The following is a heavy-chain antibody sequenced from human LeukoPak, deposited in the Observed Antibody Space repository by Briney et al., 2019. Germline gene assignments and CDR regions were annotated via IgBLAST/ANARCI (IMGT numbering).Heavy chain of an antibody. V-gene: IGHV1-18*01. CDR1: GYTFTSYG. D-gene: IGHD4-11*01. J-gene: IGHJ4*02. Sequence: ASVKVSCKASGYTFTSYGISWVRQAPGQGLEWMGWISAYNGNTNYAQKLQGRVTMTADTSTSTAYMELRSLRSDDTAVYYCAXXNYLYYFDYWGQGTLVTVSS. CDR3: AXXNYLYYFDY. CDR2: ISAYNGNT.